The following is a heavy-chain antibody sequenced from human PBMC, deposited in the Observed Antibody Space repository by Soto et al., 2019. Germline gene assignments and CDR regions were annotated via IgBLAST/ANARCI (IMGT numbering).Heavy chain of an antibody. CDR2: IRSKANSYAT. CDR3: TIFSGSYYNVEY. D-gene: IGHD3-10*01. Sequence: GGSLRLSCAASGFTFSGSAMHWVRQASGKGLEWVGRIRSKANSYATAYAASVKGRFTISRDDSKNTAYLQMNSLKTEDTAVYYCTIFSGSYYNVEYWGQGTLVTVSS. V-gene: IGHV3-73*01. CDR1: GFTFSGSA. J-gene: IGHJ4*02.